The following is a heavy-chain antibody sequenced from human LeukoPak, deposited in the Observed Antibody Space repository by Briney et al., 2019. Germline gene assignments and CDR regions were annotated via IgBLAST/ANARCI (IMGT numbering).Heavy chain of an antibody. CDR1: GFTFSSYG. Sequence: PGGSLRLSCAASGFTFSSYGMHWVRQAPGKGLEWVAVIWYGGSNKYYADSVKGRFTISRDNSKNTLYLQMNSLRAEDTAVYYCASTLVETAILLGAYWGQGTLVTVSS. V-gene: IGHV3-33*08. J-gene: IGHJ4*02. CDR2: IWYGGSNK. CDR3: ASTLVETAILLGAY. D-gene: IGHD2-21*02.